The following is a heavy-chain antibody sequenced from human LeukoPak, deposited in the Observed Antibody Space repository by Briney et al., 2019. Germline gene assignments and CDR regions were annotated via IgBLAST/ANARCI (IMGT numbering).Heavy chain of an antibody. CDR3: ASNIVVVVAATLYFDY. CDR2: IFHSGST. V-gene: IGHV4-30-2*01. D-gene: IGHD2-15*01. Sequence: PSETLSLTCTVSGGSISSGVFYWTWIRQPPGKGLEWIGYIFHSGSTYYNPSLKSRVTISVDTSKNQFSLKLSSVTAADTAVYYCASNIVVVVAATLYFDYWGQGTLVTVSS. J-gene: IGHJ4*02. CDR1: GGSISSGVFY.